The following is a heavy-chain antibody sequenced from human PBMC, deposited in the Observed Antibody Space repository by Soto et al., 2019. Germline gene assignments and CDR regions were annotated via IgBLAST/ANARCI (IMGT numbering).Heavy chain of an antibody. CDR2: IYTSGST. Sequence: QVQLQESGPGLVKPSETLSLTCTVSGGSISSYYWSWIRQPAGKGLEWIGRIYTSGSTNYNPSLKGRVTMSVDTSKNQFSLKLSSVTAADTAVYYCAREDIVVVPAAIDYYYYGMDVWGQGTTVTVSS. CDR3: AREDIVVVPAAIDYYYYGMDV. J-gene: IGHJ6*02. CDR1: GGSISSYY. D-gene: IGHD2-2*02. V-gene: IGHV4-4*07.